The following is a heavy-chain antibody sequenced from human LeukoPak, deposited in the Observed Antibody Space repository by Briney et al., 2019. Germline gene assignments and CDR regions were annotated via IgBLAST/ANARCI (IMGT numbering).Heavy chain of an antibody. CDR1: GFTFDDYA. Sequence: GGSLRLSCAASGFTFDDYAMHWVRQAPGKGLEWVSLISWDGGSTYYADSVKGRFTISRDNSKNSLYLQMNSLRTEDTALCYCAKDHYSGSYSFDYWGQGTLVTVSS. D-gene: IGHD1-26*01. J-gene: IGHJ4*02. CDR2: ISWDGGST. V-gene: IGHV3-43*01. CDR3: AKDHYSGSYSFDY.